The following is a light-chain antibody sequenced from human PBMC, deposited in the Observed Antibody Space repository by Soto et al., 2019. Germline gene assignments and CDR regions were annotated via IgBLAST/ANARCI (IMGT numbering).Light chain of an antibody. V-gene: IGKV1-33*01. J-gene: IGKJ5*01. CDR1: QSIGGF. CDR2: DAS. CDR3: QQYSHLIT. Sequence: DIQMTQSPSSLSVSVGDRVTITFRASQSIGGFLNWYQQKLGKAPKLLIYDASNLETGVPSRFSGSGSGTDFTFTISSLQPEDIATYYCQQYSHLITFGQGTRLEIK.